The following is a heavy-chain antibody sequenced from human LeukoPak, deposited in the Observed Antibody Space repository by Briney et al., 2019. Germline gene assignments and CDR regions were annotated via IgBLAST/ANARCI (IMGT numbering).Heavy chain of an antibody. D-gene: IGHD3-3*01. CDR3: AKGSDDFWSGYYFDY. CDR1: GFTFDDYA. V-gene: IGHV3-9*03. Sequence: GGSLRLSCAASGFTFDDYAMHWVRQAPGKGLEWVSGISWNSGSIGYADSVKGRFTISRDNAKNSLYLQMNSLRAEDMALYYCAKGSDDFWSGYYFDYWGQGTLVTVSS. CDR2: ISWNSGSI. J-gene: IGHJ4*02.